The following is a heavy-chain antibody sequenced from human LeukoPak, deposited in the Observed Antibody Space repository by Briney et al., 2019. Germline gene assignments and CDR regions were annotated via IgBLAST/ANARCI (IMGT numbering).Heavy chain of an antibody. CDR2: ISSSSSYM. Sequence: GGSLRLSCAASGFTFSTYSMNWVRQTPGKGLEWVSPISSSSSYMYYADSVKGRFTISRDNAKNSLYLQMNSLRAEDTAVYYCARHTSAVTGTGAYWGQGTLVTVSS. V-gene: IGHV3-21*01. J-gene: IGHJ4*02. CDR3: ARHTSAVTGTGAY. CDR1: GFTFSTYS. D-gene: IGHD6-19*01.